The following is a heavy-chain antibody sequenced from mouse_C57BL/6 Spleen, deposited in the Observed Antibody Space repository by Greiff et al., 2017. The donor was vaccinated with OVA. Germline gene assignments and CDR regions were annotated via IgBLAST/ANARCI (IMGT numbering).Heavy chain of an antibody. CDR1: GYTFTDYE. CDR2: IDPETGGT. J-gene: IGHJ3*01. V-gene: IGHV1-15*01. CDR3: TRGGTGSSPFAY. D-gene: IGHD1-1*01. Sequence: QVQLQQSGAELVRPGASVTLSCKASGYTFTDYEMHWVKQTPVHGLEWIGAIDPETGGTAYNQKFKGKAILTADKSSSTAYMELRSLTSEDSAVYYCTRGGTGSSPFAYWGQGTLVTVSA.